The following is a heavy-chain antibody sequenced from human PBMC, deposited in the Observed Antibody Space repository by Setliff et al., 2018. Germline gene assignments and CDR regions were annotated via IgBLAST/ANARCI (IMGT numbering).Heavy chain of an antibody. CDR2: IYYSGST. J-gene: IGHJ6*02. V-gene: IGHV4-61*08. D-gene: IGHD1-26*01. Sequence: SETLSLTCTVSGGSISSGDYYWSWIRQPPGKGLEWIGYIYYSGSTNYNPSLKSRVTISVDTSKNQFSLKLSSVTAADTAVYYCASSSGSYPGSNYYYYGMDVWGQGTTVTVSS. CDR3: ASSSGSYPGSNYYYYGMDV. CDR1: GGSISSGDYY.